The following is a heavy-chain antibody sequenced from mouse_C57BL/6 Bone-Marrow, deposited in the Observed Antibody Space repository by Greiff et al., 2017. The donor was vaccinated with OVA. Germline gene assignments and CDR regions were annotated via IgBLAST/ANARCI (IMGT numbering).Heavy chain of an antibody. D-gene: IGHD1-1*01. Sequence: VQLQESGAELARPGASVKLSCKASGYTFTSYGISWVKQRTGQGLEWIGEIYPRSGNTYYNEKFKGKATLTADKSSSTAYMELRSLTSEDSAVYFVARCDYYGSGFAYWGQGTLVTVSA. CDR1: GYTFTSYG. J-gene: IGHJ3*01. CDR3: ARCDYYGSGFAY. CDR2: IYPRSGNT. V-gene: IGHV1-81*01.